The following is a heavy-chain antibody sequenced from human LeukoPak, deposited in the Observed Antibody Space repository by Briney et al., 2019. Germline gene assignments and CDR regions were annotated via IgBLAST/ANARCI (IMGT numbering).Heavy chain of an antibody. V-gene: IGHV1-69*06. Sequence: ASAKVSRKASGGTFSSYAISWVRPAPGQGLEWMGGIIPILGTANFAQKFQGRVTITADKSTSTAYMELSSLRSEDTAVYYCAREVRGKYYYGSGSYYNGDMDVGGKGTTVTIPS. CDR3: AREVRGKYYYGSGSYYNGDMDV. CDR1: GGTFSSYA. CDR2: IIPILGTA. J-gene: IGHJ6*03. D-gene: IGHD3-10*01.